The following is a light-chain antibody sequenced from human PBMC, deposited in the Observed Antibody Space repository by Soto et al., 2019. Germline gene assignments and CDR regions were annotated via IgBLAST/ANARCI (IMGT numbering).Light chain of an antibody. CDR3: SSYAGSNKKV. J-gene: IGLJ2*01. CDR1: SSDVGGYNY. Sequence: QSVLTKPPSASGSPGQSVTISCTGTSSDVGGYNYVSWYQQHPGKAPKLMIYEVSKRPSGVPDRFSGSKSGNTASLTVSGLQAEDEADYYCSSYAGSNKKVFGGGTKLTVL. CDR2: EVS. V-gene: IGLV2-8*01.